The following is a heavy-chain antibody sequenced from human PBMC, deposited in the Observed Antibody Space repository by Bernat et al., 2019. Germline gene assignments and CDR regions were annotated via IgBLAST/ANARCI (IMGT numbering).Heavy chain of an antibody. V-gene: IGHV3-53*02. Sequence: EVQLVETGGDLIQPGGSLILSCAASGVTVSSSYMSWVRQAPGKRLERVSIIYSGGNTYYADSVKGRFIISRDNSKNTLYLQMNSLRAEDTAVYYCASALYSSGWYSAYFQDWGQGTLVTVFS. J-gene: IGHJ1*01. CDR3: ASALYSSGWYSAYFQD. CDR1: GVTVSSSY. D-gene: IGHD6-19*01. CDR2: IYSGGNT.